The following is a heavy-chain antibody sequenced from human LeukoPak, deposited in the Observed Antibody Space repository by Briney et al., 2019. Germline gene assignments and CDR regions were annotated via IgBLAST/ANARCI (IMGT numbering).Heavy chain of an antibody. V-gene: IGHV4-59*08. Sequence: SETLSLTCTVSGGSISSYYWSWIRQPPGKGLEWIGYICYSGSTNYNPSLKSRVTISVDTSKNQFSLKLSSVTAADTAVYYCARLIRYFDWFPFDYWGQGTLVTVSS. CDR3: ARLIRYFDWFPFDY. J-gene: IGHJ4*02. D-gene: IGHD3-9*01. CDR2: ICYSGST. CDR1: GGSISSYY.